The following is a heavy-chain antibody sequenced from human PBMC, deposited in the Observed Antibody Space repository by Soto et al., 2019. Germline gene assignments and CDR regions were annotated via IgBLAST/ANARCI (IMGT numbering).Heavy chain of an antibody. D-gene: IGHD2-2*02. J-gene: IGHJ6*02. CDR3: ARFKRDIVVVPAAIRYYYGMDV. CDR2: IYYSGST. V-gene: IGHV4-59*01. CDR1: GGSISSYY. Sequence: SETLSLTCTVSGGSISSYYWSWIRQPPGKGLEWIGYIYYSGSTNYNPSLKSRVTISVDTSKNQFSLKLSSVTAAETAVYYCARFKRDIVVVPAAIRYYYGMDVWGQGTTVTVSS.